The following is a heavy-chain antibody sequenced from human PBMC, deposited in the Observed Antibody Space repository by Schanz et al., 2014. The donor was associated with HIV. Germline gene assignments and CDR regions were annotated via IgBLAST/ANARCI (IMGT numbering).Heavy chain of an antibody. Sequence: EVQLVESGGGLVEPGGSLRLSCEASGFSFSSFSMNWVRQAPGMGLEWVSSIGSGGGYKYYADSVNGRFTISRDNAKNSLHLQMSRLGAEDTAVYYCARGRGIAVADYGMDVWGQGTTVTVSS. CDR3: ARGRGIAVADYGMDV. J-gene: IGHJ6*02. CDR2: IGSGGGYK. V-gene: IGHV3-21*02. CDR1: GFSFSSFS. D-gene: IGHD6-19*01.